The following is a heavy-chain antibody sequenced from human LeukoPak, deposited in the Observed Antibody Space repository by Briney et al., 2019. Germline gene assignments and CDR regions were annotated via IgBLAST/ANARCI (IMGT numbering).Heavy chain of an antibody. J-gene: IGHJ5*02. CDR1: GGTFSSYA. V-gene: IGHV1-69*01. D-gene: IGHD4-23*01. CDR2: IIPIFGTA. Sequence: SVKVSCKASGGTFSSYAISWVRQAPGQGLEWMGGIIPIFGTANYAQKFQGRVTITADESTSTAYMELSSLRSEDTAVYYCARDPDYGGNQPSGWFDPWGQGTLVIVSS. CDR3: ARDPDYGGNQPSGWFDP.